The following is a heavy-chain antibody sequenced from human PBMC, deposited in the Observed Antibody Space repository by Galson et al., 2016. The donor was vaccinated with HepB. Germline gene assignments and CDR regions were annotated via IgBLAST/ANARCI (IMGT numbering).Heavy chain of an antibody. D-gene: IGHD1-26*01. CDR1: GGSITTYY. Sequence: LVKPTQTLSLTCSVSGGSITTYYWGWVRQPPGKGLEYIGNVHDGGSPNYNPALESRLTLSMDTSKNQFSLKLTSVTAADTALYYCVRHQYGVGAALWGRGALVTVSS. V-gene: IGHV4-59*08. CDR3: VRHQYGVGAAL. J-gene: IGHJ1*01. CDR2: VHDGGSP.